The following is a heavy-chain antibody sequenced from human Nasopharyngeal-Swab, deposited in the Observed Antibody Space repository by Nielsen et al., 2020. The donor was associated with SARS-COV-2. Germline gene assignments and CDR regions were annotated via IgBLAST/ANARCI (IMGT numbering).Heavy chain of an antibody. CDR3: ARPGQQLVLEYFQH. V-gene: IGHV4-38-2*01. Sequence: SETLSLTCAVSGYSISSGYYWGWIRQPPGKGLEWIGSIYHSGSTYYNPSLKSRVTISVDTSKNQFSLKLSSVTAADTAVYYCARPGQQLVLEYFQHWGQGTLVTVSS. CDR2: IYHSGST. J-gene: IGHJ1*01. CDR1: GYSISSGYY. D-gene: IGHD6-13*01.